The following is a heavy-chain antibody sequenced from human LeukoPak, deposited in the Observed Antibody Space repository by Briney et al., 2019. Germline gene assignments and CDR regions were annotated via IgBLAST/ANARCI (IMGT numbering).Heavy chain of an antibody. CDR1: GGSISSYY. D-gene: IGHD3-22*01. V-gene: IGHV4-4*07. CDR2: IYTSGGT. CDR3: ARSITMTLNAFDI. J-gene: IGHJ3*02. Sequence: SETLSLTCSVSGGSISSYYWSWIRQPAGKGLEWIGRIYTSGGTNYNPSLKSRVTMSVDTSKNQFSLKLSSVTAADTAVYYCARSITMTLNAFDIWGQGTMVTVSS.